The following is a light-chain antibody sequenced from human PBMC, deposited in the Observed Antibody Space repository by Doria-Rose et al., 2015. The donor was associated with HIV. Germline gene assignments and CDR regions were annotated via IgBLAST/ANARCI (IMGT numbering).Light chain of an antibody. J-gene: IGKJ2*01. CDR1: PSISTW. V-gene: IGKV1-5*03. CDR2: KAS. Sequence: STLSASVGDRVTITCRASPSISTWLAWYQQKPGKAPKLLIYKASSLESGVPSRFSGSGSGTEFTLTISSLQPDDFASYYCQHYQSYPYTFGQGTNLEIK. CDR3: QHYQSYPYT.